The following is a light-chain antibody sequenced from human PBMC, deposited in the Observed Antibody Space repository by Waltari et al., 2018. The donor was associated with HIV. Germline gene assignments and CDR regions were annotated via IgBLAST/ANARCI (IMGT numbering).Light chain of an antibody. CDR3: CSYAHNDPWV. V-gene: IGLV2-23*02. CDR2: EVS. CDR1: RSDVGSYNL. Sequence: QSALTQPASVSGSPGQSITISCTGTRSDVGSYNLVSWYQHHPGKAPKLIISEVSKRPSGVSTRFCGAKSGTTASLTISGLQAEDEADYHCCSYAHNDPWVFGGGTRLTVL. J-gene: IGLJ3*02.